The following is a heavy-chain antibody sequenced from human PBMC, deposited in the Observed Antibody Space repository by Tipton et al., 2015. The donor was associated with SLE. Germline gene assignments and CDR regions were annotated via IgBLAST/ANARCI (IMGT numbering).Heavy chain of an antibody. J-gene: IGHJ4*02. CDR3: AKDLNRNSNYLRAYFDY. Sequence: SLRLSCAASGFTFSSYAMSWVRQAPGKGLEWVSAISGSGGSTYYADSVKGRFTISRDNSKNTLYLQMNSLRAEDTAVYYCAKDLNRNSNYLRAYFDYWGQGTLVTVSS. CDR2: ISGSGGST. D-gene: IGHD4-11*01. V-gene: IGHV3-23*01. CDR1: GFTFSSYA.